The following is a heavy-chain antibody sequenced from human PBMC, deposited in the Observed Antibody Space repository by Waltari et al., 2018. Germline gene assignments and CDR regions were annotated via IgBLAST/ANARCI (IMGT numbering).Heavy chain of an antibody. CDR2: IRANGST. D-gene: IGHD3-9*01. J-gene: IGHJ5*02. Sequence: HVVESGGGLVQPGGSLRLSCAASGFTVSTSYMSWVRQAPGSGLELLTVIRANGSTYYADAVKGRFTSSRDNSENTRYLQMSNLRGEDTAVYHCARDPGYSSGNVEFDPWGQGTLVTVSS. CDR3: ARDPGYSSGNVEFDP. V-gene: IGHV3-66*01. CDR1: GFTVSTSY.